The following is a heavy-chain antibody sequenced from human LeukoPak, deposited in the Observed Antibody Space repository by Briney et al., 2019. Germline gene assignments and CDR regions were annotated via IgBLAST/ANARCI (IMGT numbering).Heavy chain of an antibody. CDR3: ARAYYDILTGYENFDY. CDR1: RYTFTGYY. J-gene: IGHJ4*02. V-gene: IGHV1-2*02. Sequence: ASVKVSCKASRYTFTGYYMHWLRQAPGQGLEWMGWINPNSGGTNYAQKFQGRVTMTRDTSISTAYMELSRLRSDDTAVYYCARAYYDILTGYENFDYWGQGTLVTVSS. CDR2: INPNSGGT. D-gene: IGHD3-9*01.